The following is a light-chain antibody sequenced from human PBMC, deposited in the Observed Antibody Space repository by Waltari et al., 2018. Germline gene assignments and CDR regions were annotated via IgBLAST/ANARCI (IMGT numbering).Light chain of an antibody. J-gene: IGLJ3*02. Sequence: QSVLTQPPSASGTPGQRVTISCSGSSSTIGSNSVHWYQQLPGTAPKLLIYRNNQRPSGVPDRFSGSKSGTSASLAISGLRSEDEADYYCATWDDSLSGPVFGGGTKLTVL. CDR2: RNN. CDR3: ATWDDSLSGPV. CDR1: SSTIGSNS. V-gene: IGLV1-47*01.